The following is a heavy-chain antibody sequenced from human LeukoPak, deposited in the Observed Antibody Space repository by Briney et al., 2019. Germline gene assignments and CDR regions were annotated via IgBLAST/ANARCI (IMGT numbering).Heavy chain of an antibody. V-gene: IGHV4-39*07. D-gene: IGHD1-26*01. Sequence: SETLSLTCTVSGGSISSSSYYWGWIRQPPGKGLEWIGSIYYSGSTYYNPSLKSRVTISMNTSKNQVSLKLTSVTAADTAVYYCARDSASGSNNWFDPWGQGTLVTVSS. CDR3: ARDSASGSNNWFDP. CDR2: IYYSGST. J-gene: IGHJ5*02. CDR1: GGSISSSSYY.